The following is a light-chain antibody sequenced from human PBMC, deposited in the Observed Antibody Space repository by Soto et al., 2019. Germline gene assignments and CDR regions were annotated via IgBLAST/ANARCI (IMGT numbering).Light chain of an antibody. CDR1: QSISSH. CDR3: QHSYITPRYT. CDR2: ASY. J-gene: IGKJ2*01. Sequence: DIPITQSPSSLSASVGDRVTITCRASQSISSHLNWYQHKPGRPPRLLIFASYILEGGVPSRFIGSGSDTYFTLTIDSLQPEDVATYYCQHSYITPRYTFGQGTKVEI. V-gene: IGKV1-39*01.